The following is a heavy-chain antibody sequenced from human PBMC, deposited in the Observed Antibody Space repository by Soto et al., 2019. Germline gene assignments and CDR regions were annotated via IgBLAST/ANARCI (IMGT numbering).Heavy chain of an antibody. CDR3: AHRQRTVYFDY. CDR1: GFSLSTSGVG. V-gene: IGHV2-5*02. CDR2: IYWDDDK. Sequence: QITLKESGPTLVKPTQTLTLTCTFSGFSLSTSGVGVGWIRQPPGKALEWLALIYWDDDKRYSPSLTSRLTITEDTSTHHLVLTMTNMDPVDTATYYCAHRQRTVYFDYWGQGTLVTVSS. J-gene: IGHJ4*02. D-gene: IGHD4-17*01.